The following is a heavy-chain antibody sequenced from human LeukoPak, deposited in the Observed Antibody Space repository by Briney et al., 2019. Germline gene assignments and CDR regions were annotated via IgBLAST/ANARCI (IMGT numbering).Heavy chain of an antibody. J-gene: IGHJ4*02. V-gene: IGHV4-59*02. CDR3: ASRKLGNDY. D-gene: IGHD7-27*01. CDR1: GGSASDYY. Sequence: SSETLSLTCTVSGGSASDYYWSWIRQSPGKGLEWIGYIYYTGSTSYNPSLRSRVTMSADTSKNQFSLKLSSVTAADTAVYYCASRKLGNDYWGQGTLVTVSS. CDR2: IYYTGST.